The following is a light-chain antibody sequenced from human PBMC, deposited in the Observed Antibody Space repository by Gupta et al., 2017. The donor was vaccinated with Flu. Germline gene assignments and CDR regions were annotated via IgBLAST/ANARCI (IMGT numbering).Light chain of an antibody. J-gene: IGKJ2*03. CDR3: QQSDSTLYS. V-gene: IGKV1-39*01. CDR2: AAS. CDR1: QSIRSY. Sequence: DIQMTQSPSALSASVGDRVTITCRASQSIRSYLNWYQQKPGKAPKLLIYAASSLQSGVPSRFRGSGSGTDFTLTISSLQPVDFATYYCQQSDSTLYSFGQGTKLEIK.